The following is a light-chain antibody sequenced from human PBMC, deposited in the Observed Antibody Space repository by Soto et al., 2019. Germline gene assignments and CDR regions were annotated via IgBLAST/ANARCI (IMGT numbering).Light chain of an antibody. Sequence: DIQMTQSPSSLSASVGDRVTITCRASQSITTYLNWYQQKPGKAPKLLIYAASTLQSGVPSRFSGSGSGTDFTLTISSLQPEDFATYYCQQSFSSLMYTFGQGTKLEIE. J-gene: IGKJ2*01. CDR1: QSITTY. CDR3: QQSFSSLMYT. V-gene: IGKV1-39*01. CDR2: AAS.